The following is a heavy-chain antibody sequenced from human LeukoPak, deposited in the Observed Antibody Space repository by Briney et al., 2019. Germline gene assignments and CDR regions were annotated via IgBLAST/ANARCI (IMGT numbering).Heavy chain of an antibody. CDR1: GGSFSGYY. CDR3: ARRLRDFWSGYYWNY. Sequence: PSETLSLTCAVYGGSFSGYYWSWIRQPPGKGLEWIGEINHSGSTNYNPSLKSRVTISVDTSKNQFSLKLSSVTAADTAVYYCARRLRDFWSGYYWNYWGQGTLVTVSS. CDR2: INHSGST. D-gene: IGHD3-3*01. J-gene: IGHJ4*02. V-gene: IGHV4-34*01.